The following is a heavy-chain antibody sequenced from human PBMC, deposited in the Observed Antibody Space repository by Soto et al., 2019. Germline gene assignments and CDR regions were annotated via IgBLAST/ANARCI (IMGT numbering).Heavy chain of an antibody. V-gene: IGHV1-3*01. Sequence: ASVKVSCKASGYTFATYALHWVRQAPGQRPEWMGWVSPGLGNTKYSQKFQGRVTMTSDRSASTAYMELSSLTFADTAVYYCARGLHIVVVTAGFDYWG. CDR1: GYTFATYA. CDR2: VSPGLGNT. J-gene: IGHJ4*01. D-gene: IGHD2-21*02. CDR3: ARGLHIVVVTAGFDY.